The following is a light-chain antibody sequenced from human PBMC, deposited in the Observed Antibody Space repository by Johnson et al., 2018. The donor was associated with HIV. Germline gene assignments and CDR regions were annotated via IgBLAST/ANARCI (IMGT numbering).Light chain of an antibody. Sequence: QSVLTQPPSVSAAPGQRVTISCSGSSSNIGDNYVSWYQQLPGTAPKLLIYENNKRPSGIPDRFSGSKSGTSATLGITGLQTGDEADYYCGTWDSSRGSGLYVFGTGTGVTVL. J-gene: IGLJ1*01. CDR2: ENN. V-gene: IGLV1-51*02. CDR3: GTWDSSRGSGLYV. CDR1: SSNIGDNY.